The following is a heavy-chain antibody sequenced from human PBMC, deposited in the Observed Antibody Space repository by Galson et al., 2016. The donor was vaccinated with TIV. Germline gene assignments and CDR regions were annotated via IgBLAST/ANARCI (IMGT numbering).Heavy chain of an antibody. CDR3: ARPSSSCRGCSYYYYMDV. Sequence: SVKVSCKASGGTFNIYAISWVRQAPGQGLEWMGGILPIFGAANYAQKFQGRVTITADESTNTAYMELSSLKSEDTGVYYCARPSSSCRGCSYYYYMDVWGKGTTVTVSS. D-gene: IGHD6-13*01. CDR1: GGTFNIYA. CDR2: ILPIFGAA. V-gene: IGHV1-69*13. J-gene: IGHJ6*03.